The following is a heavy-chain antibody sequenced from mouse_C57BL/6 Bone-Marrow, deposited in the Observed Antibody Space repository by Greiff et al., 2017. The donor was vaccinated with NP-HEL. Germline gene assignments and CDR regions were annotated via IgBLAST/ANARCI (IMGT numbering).Heavy chain of an antibody. V-gene: IGHV1-81*01. CDR3: AGVYYYGSSYEGGY. CDR2: IYPRSGNT. D-gene: IGHD1-1*01. CDR1: GYTFTSYG. Sequence: VKLVESGAELARPGASVKLSCKASGYTFTSYGISWVKQRTGQGLEWIGEIYPRSGNTYYNEKFKGKATLTADKSSSTAYMELRSLTSEDSAVYFCAGVYYYGSSYEGGYWGQGTSVTVSS. J-gene: IGHJ4*01.